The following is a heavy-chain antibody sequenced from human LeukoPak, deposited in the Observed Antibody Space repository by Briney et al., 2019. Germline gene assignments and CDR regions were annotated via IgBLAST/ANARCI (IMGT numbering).Heavy chain of an antibody. D-gene: IGHD4-17*01. V-gene: IGHV3-74*01. Sequence: GGSLRLSCAASGFTFSSHWMHWVRQAPGKGLEWVSRISTDGGITGYADSVRGRFTISRDNAKNTVWLQVNSLRAEDTAVYYCTRDRTTATLFDSWGQGNLVIVSS. CDR3: TRDRTTATLFDS. CDR1: GFTFSSHW. CDR2: ISTDGGIT. J-gene: IGHJ4*02.